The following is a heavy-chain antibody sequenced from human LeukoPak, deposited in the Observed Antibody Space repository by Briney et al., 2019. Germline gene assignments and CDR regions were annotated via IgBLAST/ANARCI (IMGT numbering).Heavy chain of an antibody. J-gene: IGHJ3*02. V-gene: IGHV3-30-3*01. CDR3: ARGGDYGGNSDAFDI. D-gene: IGHD4-23*01. CDR1: GFTFSSYA. Sequence: GGSLRLSCAAAGFTFSSYAMHWVRQAPGKGLEWVAVISYDGSNKYYADSVKGRFTISRDNSKNTLYLQMNSLRAEDTAVYYCARGGDYGGNSDAFDIWGQGTMVTVSS. CDR2: ISYDGSNK.